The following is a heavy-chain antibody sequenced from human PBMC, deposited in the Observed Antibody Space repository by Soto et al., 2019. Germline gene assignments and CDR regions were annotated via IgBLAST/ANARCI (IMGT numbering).Heavy chain of an antibody. CDR2: IIPMLGVR. D-gene: IGHD2-21*01. V-gene: IGHV1-69*02. CDR3: SIGSWSGEVFDI. J-gene: IGHJ3*02. Sequence: QVQLVQSGAEVKKPGSSVKVSCKDSGGTFSTYSMFWVRQAPGQGLEWMGRIIPMLGVRNYAQKFQDRVTITADKSTATVHMELSSLRSEDTAVYYCSIGSWSGEVFDIWGQGTMVTVSS. CDR1: GGTFSTYS.